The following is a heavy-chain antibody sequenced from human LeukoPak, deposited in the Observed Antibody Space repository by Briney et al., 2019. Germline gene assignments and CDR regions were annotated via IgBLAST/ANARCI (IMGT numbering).Heavy chain of an antibody. CDR2: IIPSGSHT. CDR1: GFMFSNYA. Sequence: GGSLRLSCEASGFMFSNYAMNWVRQAPGKGLQWVSSIIPSGSHTYLADSVKGRFTISRDNAENSLFLQMNSLRVEDTAVYYCASEGVVGGAAHFDYWGQGTLVTVSS. CDR3: ASEGVVGGAAHFDY. J-gene: IGHJ4*02. D-gene: IGHD1-26*01. V-gene: IGHV3-21*01.